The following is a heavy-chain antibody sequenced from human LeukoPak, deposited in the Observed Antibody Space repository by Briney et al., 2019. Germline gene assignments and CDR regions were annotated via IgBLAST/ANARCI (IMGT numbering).Heavy chain of an antibody. Sequence: GGSLRLSCAASGFTFSNYNMNWVRQAPGKGLEWVSCITTRSTDIYYADSVKGRFTISRDNAKNSLYLQMNSLRADDTAVYYCAREEEWYASGTYYKGFDSWGQGTLVTVAS. D-gene: IGHD3-10*01. CDR3: AREEEWYASGTYYKGFDS. V-gene: IGHV3-21*01. J-gene: IGHJ4*02. CDR1: GFTFSNYN. CDR2: ITTRSTDI.